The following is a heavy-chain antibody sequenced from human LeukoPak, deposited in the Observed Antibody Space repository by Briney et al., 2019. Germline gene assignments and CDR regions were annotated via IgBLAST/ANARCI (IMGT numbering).Heavy chain of an antibody. J-gene: IGHJ4*02. D-gene: IGHD2-2*01. CDR3: ARGGSRVYCSSTSCYSVRGYFDY. CDR1: GFSFKDYG. Sequence: PGGSLRLSCAATGFSFKDYGMHWVRQAPGKGLVWVSRINSDGSSTSYADSVKGRFTISRDDAKNTLYLQMNSLRAEDTAVYYCARGGSRVYCSSTSCYSVRGYFDYWGQGTLVTVSS. V-gene: IGHV3-74*01. CDR2: INSDGSST.